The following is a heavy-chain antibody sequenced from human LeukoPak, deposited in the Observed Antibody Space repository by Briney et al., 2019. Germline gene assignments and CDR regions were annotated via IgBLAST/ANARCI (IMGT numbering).Heavy chain of an antibody. CDR1: GGSISTYY. CDR3: ARQSSDGYCTSTTCYGALDY. D-gene: IGHD2-2*01. CDR2: IYYTGST. V-gene: IGHV4-59*01. J-gene: IGHJ4*02. Sequence: SETLSLTCTVSGGSISTYYWTWIRQPPGKGLAWIGHIYYTGSTNYNPSLKSRVTISVDTSKNQFSLKLSSVTAADTAVYYCARQSSDGYCTSTTCYGALDYWGQGTLVTVSS.